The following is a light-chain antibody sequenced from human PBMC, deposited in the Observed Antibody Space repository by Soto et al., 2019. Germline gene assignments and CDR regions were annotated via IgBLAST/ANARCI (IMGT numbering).Light chain of an antibody. V-gene: IGLV1-47*01. Sequence: QPVLTQPPSASGTPGQGVTISCSGSSSNIGSNYVYWYQQLPGTAPKLLIYRNNQRPSGVPDRFSGSKSGTSASLAISGLRSEDEADYYCAAWDDSLSGHWVFGGGTKLTVL. CDR3: AAWDDSLSGHWV. CDR2: RNN. J-gene: IGLJ3*02. CDR1: SSNIGSNY.